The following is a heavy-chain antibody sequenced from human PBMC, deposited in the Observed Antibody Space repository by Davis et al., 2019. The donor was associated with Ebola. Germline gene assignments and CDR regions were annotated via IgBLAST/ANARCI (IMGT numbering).Heavy chain of an antibody. D-gene: IGHD1-26*01. V-gene: IGHV1-18*01. J-gene: IGHJ3*02. CDR3: ARTSIGGTTTTASDI. CDR1: VYTFRNSA. Sequence: SVTVSCLASVYTFRNSAISWVRQAPGQGLEGMGWISAYNGNTNYAQILQGRVTMTTDTSTGTAYLDLRSLRSDDTAVYFCARTSIGGTTTTASDIWGQGTLVTVSS. CDR2: ISAYNGNT.